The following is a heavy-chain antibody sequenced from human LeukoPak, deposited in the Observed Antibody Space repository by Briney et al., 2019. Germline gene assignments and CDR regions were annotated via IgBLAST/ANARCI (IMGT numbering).Heavy chain of an antibody. CDR3: ARRGYCDYSGFDY. CDR1: AFTFSSYS. J-gene: IGHJ4*02. V-gene: IGHV3-21*01. Sequence: GGSLRLSCAGSAFTFSSYSMNWVRQAPGKGLEWVSSISGSSSDIYYADSVKGRFTISRDNAKKSLYLQMKSLRAEDTAIYYCARRGYCDYSGFDYGGQGPVDTVS. D-gene: IGHD1-26*01. CDR2: ISGSSSDI.